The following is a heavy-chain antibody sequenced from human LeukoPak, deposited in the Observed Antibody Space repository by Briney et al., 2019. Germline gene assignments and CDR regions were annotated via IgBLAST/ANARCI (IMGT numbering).Heavy chain of an antibody. J-gene: IGHJ4*02. D-gene: IGHD1-26*01. CDR1: GLTFDDYA. Sequence: GRSLRLSCAASGLTFDDYAMHWVRQAPGKGLEWVSGISWNSGSIGYADSVKGRFTISRDNAKNSLYLQMNSLRAEDTALYYCAKDSQYSGSYSDYWGQGTLVTVSS. V-gene: IGHV3-9*01. CDR2: ISWNSGSI. CDR3: AKDSQYSGSYSDY.